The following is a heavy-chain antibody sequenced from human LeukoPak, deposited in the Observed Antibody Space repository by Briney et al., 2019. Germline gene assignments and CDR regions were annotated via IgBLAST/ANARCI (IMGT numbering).Heavy chain of an antibody. V-gene: IGHV1-2*06. CDR2: INPNSGGT. CDR3: ARGYYGSGSYYGIDY. D-gene: IGHD3-10*01. CDR1: GYTFTGYY. J-gene: IGHJ4*02. Sequence: ASVKVSCKASGYTFTGYYMHRVRQAPGQGLEWMGRINPNSGGTNYAQKFQGRVTMTRDTSISTAYMELSRLRSDDTAVYYCARGYYGSGSYYGIDYWGQGTLVTVSS.